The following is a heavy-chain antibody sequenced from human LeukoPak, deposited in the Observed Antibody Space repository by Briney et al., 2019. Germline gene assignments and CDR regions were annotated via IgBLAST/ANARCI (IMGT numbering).Heavy chain of an antibody. CDR2: IYHSGST. CDR3: ARALGYDFWSGYYTGNWFDP. J-gene: IGHJ5*02. V-gene: IGHV4-38-2*01. CDR1: GYSISSGYY. Sequence: PSETLSLTCAVSGYSISSGYYWGWIRQPPGKGLEWIGSIYHSGSTYYNPSLRSRATISVDTSKNQFSLKLSSVTAADTAVYYCARALGYDFWSGYYTGNWFDPWGQGTLVTVSS. D-gene: IGHD3-3*01.